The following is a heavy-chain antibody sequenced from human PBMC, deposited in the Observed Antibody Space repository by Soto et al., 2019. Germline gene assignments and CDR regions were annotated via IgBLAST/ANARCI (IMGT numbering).Heavy chain of an antibody. Sequence: GGSLRLSCAASGLTFSNYAMTWVRQAPGKGLEWVSSISGSGGTTFYADSVKGRFTISRDNSKSTLYLQMNSLRAEDTAVYYCATEEEYSSGWSRRVFDYWGQGTLVTVSS. J-gene: IGHJ4*02. V-gene: IGHV3-23*01. CDR2: ISGSGGTT. CDR1: GLTFSNYA. CDR3: ATEEEYSSGWSRRVFDY. D-gene: IGHD6-19*01.